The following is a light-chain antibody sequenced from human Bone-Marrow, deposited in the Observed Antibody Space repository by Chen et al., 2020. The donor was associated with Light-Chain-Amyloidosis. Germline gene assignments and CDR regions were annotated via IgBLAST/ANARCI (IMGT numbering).Light chain of an antibody. CDR3: QQRNSWPPEFS. CDR2: DAS. Sequence: EIVLTQSPDTLSLSPGERATLSCRASQSVNNYLAWYQHKPGQAPRLLIYDASTRATGIPARFSGRGSGTDFTLTISSLEPEDFAVYYCQQRNSWPPEFSFDQGTKLEIK. CDR1: QSVNNY. J-gene: IGKJ2*03. V-gene: IGKV3-11*01.